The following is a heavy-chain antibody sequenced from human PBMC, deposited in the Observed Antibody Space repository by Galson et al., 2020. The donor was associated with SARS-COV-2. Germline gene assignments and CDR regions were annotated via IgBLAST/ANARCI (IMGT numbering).Heavy chain of an antibody. CDR2: VWSDGSSK. V-gene: IGHV3-33*01. Sequence: GGSLRLSCAASGFSVTTYGMHWVRQAPGKGLEWVAFVWSDGSSKYYADSVKGRFSISRNNSKNTLILEMDRLRVDDTAMYYCARDEEVDPGMLSHWGQGTLVTVSS. CDR1: GFSVTTYG. J-gene: IGHJ4*02. CDR3: ARDEEVDPGMLSH. D-gene: IGHD5-18*01.